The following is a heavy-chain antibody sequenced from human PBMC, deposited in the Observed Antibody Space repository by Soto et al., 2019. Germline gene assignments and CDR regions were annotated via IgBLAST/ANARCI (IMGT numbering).Heavy chain of an antibody. CDR1: GFTFSSYG. Sequence: PGGSLRLSCAASGFTFSSYGMHWVRQAPGKGLEWVAVISYDGSNKYYADSVKGRFTISRDNSKNTLYLQMNSLRAEDTAVYYCAKDQMDYEHYYYYGMDVWGQGTPVTVSS. CDR2: ISYDGSNK. J-gene: IGHJ6*02. D-gene: IGHD4-17*01. V-gene: IGHV3-30*18. CDR3: AKDQMDYEHYYYYGMDV.